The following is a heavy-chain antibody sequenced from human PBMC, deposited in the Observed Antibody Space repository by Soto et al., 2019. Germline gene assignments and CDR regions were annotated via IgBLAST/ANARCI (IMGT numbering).Heavy chain of an antibody. J-gene: IGHJ4*02. CDR2: IYYSGST. Sequence: SETLSLTCTVSGGSLSSSSYYWGLIRQPPGKGLEWIGSIYYSGSTYYNPSLKSRVTISVDTSKNQFSLKLSSVTAADTAVYYCARRGSSSWYGYWGQGTLVTVSS. V-gene: IGHV4-39*01. CDR1: GGSLSSSSYY. CDR3: ARRGSSSWYGY. D-gene: IGHD6-13*01.